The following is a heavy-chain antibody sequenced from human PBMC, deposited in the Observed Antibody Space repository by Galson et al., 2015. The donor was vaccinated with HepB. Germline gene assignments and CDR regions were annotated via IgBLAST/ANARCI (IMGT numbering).Heavy chain of an antibody. Sequence: SLRLSCAASGFIFSSYWMSSVRQAPGKGLEWVAYIKQDGSEKYYVDSVKGRFTISRDNAKNSLYLQINSLRAEDTAVYYCARGGYCSSASCSYYWYFDLWGRGTLVTVSS. V-gene: IGHV3-7*01. CDR2: IKQDGSEK. J-gene: IGHJ2*01. CDR1: GFIFSSYW. D-gene: IGHD2-2*01. CDR3: ARGGYCSSASCSYYWYFDL.